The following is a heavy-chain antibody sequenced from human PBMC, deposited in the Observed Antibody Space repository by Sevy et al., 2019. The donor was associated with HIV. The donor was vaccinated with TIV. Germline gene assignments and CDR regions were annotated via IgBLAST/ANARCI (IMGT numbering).Heavy chain of an antibody. D-gene: IGHD3-22*01. CDR3: AKEGYYCDRRSSDWFDP. V-gene: IGHV3-30*18. J-gene: IGHJ5*02. Sequence: GGSLRLSCAASGFNFSPYAMHWVRQGPGKGLEWVATVSSDGTTRSYVDSIKGRFSLSRDNSKNTLYLQMNNLTPEDTAVYYCAKEGYYCDRRSSDWFDPWGPGALVTVSS. CDR1: GFNFSPYA. CDR2: VSSDGTTR.